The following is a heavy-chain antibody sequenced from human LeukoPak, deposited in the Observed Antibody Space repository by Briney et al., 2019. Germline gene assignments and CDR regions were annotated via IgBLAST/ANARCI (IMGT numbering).Heavy chain of an antibody. J-gene: IGHJ5*02. CDR3: ARGGHTPIVVVPAAIPNGLDP. Sequence: ASVKVSCKASGYTFTSYDINWVRQATGQGLEWIGWMNPNSGNTGYAQKFQGRVTMTRDTSISTAYMELSSLRSEDTAVYYCARGGHTPIVVVPAAIPNGLDPWGQGTLVTVSS. CDR1: GYTFTSYD. D-gene: IGHD2-2*02. CDR2: MNPNSGNT. V-gene: IGHV1-8*01.